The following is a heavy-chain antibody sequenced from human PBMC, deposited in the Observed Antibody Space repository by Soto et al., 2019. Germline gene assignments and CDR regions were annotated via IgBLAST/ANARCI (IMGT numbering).Heavy chain of an antibody. CDR2: IYSGGST. Sequence: EVQLVETGGGLMQPGGSLRLSCAAPGFIVSTSYMIWVRQAPGKVLEWVSVIYSGGSTYSADSVKGRFTISRDTSENTVYLQMNFLRAEETDVYYCARGASCGPGPVDVWGLGTTVTVSS. D-gene: IGHD3-10*01. CDR1: GFIVSTSY. CDR3: ARGASCGPGPVDV. J-gene: IGHJ6*02. V-gene: IGHV3-53*02.